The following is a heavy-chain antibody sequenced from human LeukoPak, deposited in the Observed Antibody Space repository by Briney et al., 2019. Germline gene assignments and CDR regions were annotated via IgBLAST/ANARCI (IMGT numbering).Heavy chain of an antibody. J-gene: IGHJ4*02. CDR1: GFTFSSYS. Sequence: GGSLRLSCAASGFTFSSYSMNWVRQAPGKGLEWVSSISSSSSYIYYADSVKGRFTISRDNAKNSLYLQMNSLRAEDTALYYCAKPLRLGELSPPGYWGQGTLVTVSS. D-gene: IGHD3-16*02. CDR2: ISSSSSYI. V-gene: IGHV3-21*04. CDR3: AKPLRLGELSPPGY.